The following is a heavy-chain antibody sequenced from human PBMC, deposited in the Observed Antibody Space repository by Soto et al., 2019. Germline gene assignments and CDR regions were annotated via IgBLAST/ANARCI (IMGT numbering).Heavy chain of an antibody. CDR1: GFTFSSYA. D-gene: IGHD3-22*01. CDR2: ISGSGGST. V-gene: IGHV3-23*01. J-gene: IGHJ4*02. Sequence: GGSLRLSCAASGFTFSSYAMSWVRQAPGKGLEWVSAISGSGGSTYYADSVKGRFTVSRDNSKNTLYLQMNSLRAEDTAVYYCASSSGYYSHFDYWGQGTLVTVSS. CDR3: ASSSGYYSHFDY.